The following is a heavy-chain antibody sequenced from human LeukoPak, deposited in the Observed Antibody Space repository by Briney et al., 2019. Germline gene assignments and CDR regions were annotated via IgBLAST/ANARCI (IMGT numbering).Heavy chain of an antibody. CDR3: ARVGYPGYCSSTSCPEPHYFDY. CDR1: GFTFSSYW. D-gene: IGHD2-2*01. J-gene: IGHJ4*02. Sequence: PGGSLRLSCAASGFTFSSYWMSWVRQAPGKGLEWVANIKQDGSEKYYVDSVKGRFTISRDNAKNSLYLQMNSLRAEDTAVYYCARVGYPGYCSSTSCPEPHYFDYWGQGTLGTVSS. CDR2: IKQDGSEK. V-gene: IGHV3-7*01.